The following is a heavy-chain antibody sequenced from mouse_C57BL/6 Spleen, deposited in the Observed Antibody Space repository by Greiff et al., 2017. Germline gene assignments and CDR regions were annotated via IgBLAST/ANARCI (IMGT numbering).Heavy chain of an antibody. J-gene: IGHJ4*01. V-gene: IGHV1-53*01. CDR2: INPSNGGT. CDR3: ARFDYGSSCAMDY. Sequence: QVQLKQPGTELVKPGASVKLSCKASGYTFTSYWMHWVKQRPGQGLEWIGNINPSNGGTNYNEKFKSKATLTVDKSSSTAYMQLSSLTSEDSAVYYCARFDYGSSCAMDYWGQGTSVTVSS. CDR1: GYTFTSYW. D-gene: IGHD1-1*01.